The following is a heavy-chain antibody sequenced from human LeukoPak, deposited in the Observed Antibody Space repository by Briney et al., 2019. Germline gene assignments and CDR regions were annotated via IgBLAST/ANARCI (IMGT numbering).Heavy chain of an antibody. CDR3: ARLVDSSGFDFDY. J-gene: IGHJ4*02. D-gene: IGHD3-22*01. Sequence: ASVKVSCKASGYTFTSYDINWVRQAPGQGLEWMGWMNPNSGNTGYSQKFQGRVPITRNTSISTAYMELSSLRSEDTAVYYCARLVDSSGFDFDYWGQGALVTVSS. CDR2: MNPNSGNT. V-gene: IGHV1-8*03. CDR1: GYTFTSYD.